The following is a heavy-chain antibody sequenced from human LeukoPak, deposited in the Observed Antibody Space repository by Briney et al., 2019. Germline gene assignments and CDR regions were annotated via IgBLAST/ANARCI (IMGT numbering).Heavy chain of an antibody. CDR2: IWYDGSYK. V-gene: IGHV3-33*01. Sequence: PGRSLTLSCAASGLNFKIYGMEWVRQAPGKGLEWVSFIWYDGSYKYYADSVRGRFSISRDNSKNTLYLQMNSLRAEDTAVYYCATYYGGNPEYLQHWGQGGPVILSS. CDR3: ATYYGGNPEYLQH. CDR1: GLNFKIYG. J-gene: IGHJ1*01. D-gene: IGHD2-21*01.